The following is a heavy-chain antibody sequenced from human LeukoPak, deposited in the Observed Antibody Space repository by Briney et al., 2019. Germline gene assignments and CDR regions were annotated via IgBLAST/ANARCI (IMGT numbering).Heavy chain of an antibody. V-gene: IGHV4-39*07. D-gene: IGHD3-9*01. J-gene: IGHJ3*02. CDR3: AREPLPDYDILTGYLSGWAFDI. CDR1: GGSISSSSYY. Sequence: ASETLSLTCTVSGGSISSSSYYWGWIRQPPGKGLEWIGSIYYSGSTYYNPSLKSRVTISVDTSKNQFSLKLSSVTAADTAVYYCAREPLPDYDILTGYLSGWAFDIWGQGTMVTVSS. CDR2: IYYSGST.